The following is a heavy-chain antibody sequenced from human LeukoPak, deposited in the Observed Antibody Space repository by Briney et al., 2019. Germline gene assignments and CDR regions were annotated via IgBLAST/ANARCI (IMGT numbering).Heavy chain of an antibody. CDR3: ATSGLLGTWFDP. J-gene: IGHJ5*02. Sequence: SETLSLTCTVSGGSISSYYWSWVRQSPGTGLEWIANMHSSGSTYYNPSLKSRVTISMDTSKNQFSLKLSSVTAADTAVYYCATSGLLGTWFDPWGQGTLVTVSS. V-gene: IGHV4-59*01. D-gene: IGHD7-27*01. CDR1: GGSISSYY. CDR2: MHSSGST.